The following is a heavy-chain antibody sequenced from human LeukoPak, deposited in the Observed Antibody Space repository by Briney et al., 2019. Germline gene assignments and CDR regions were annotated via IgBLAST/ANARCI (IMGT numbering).Heavy chain of an antibody. CDR3: TTFPLTYKNDEDPEYGDVFDY. Sequence: PGGSLTLSCAASGFTFSNGWMSWVRQAPGKGLECVGRIQSRADGGTTEYTAHVKGRSTISRDDSKNTQSRQINSLQADDTALYFCTTFPLTYKNDEDPEYGDVFDYWAQGTLVTVSS. CDR1: GFTFSNGW. CDR2: IQSRADGGTT. D-gene: IGHD4-17*01. V-gene: IGHV3-15*01. J-gene: IGHJ4*02.